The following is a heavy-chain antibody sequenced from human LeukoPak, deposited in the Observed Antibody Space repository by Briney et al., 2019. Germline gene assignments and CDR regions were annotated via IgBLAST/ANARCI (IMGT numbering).Heavy chain of an antibody. CDR1: GGTFSTYA. J-gene: IGHJ6*03. Sequence: SVKVSCKASGGTFSTYAISWVRQAPGQGLEWMGGIIPIFGTANYEQKFQGRVTITTDESTSTAYMELSSLRSEDTAVYYCARDGSGYCSGGSCYTDYYCYYMDVWGKGTTVTVSS. CDR3: ARDGSGYCSGGSCYTDYYCYYMDV. CDR2: IIPIFGTA. D-gene: IGHD2-15*01. V-gene: IGHV1-69*05.